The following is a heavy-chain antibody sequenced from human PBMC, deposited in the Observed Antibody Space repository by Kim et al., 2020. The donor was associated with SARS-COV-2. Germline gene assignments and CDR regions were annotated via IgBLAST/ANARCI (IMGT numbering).Heavy chain of an antibody. CDR2: ISSDGRYT. Sequence: GGSLRLSCAASGFSVSNYGINWVRHAPGKGLVWVSRISSDGRYTHYADSVKGRFTLSRDNAENTLFLQMNSLRAEDTAVYYCARGMFSSGFDVWGQGTTVTVSS. CDR1: GFSVSNYG. J-gene: IGHJ6*02. D-gene: IGHD3-10*02. CDR3: ARGMFSSGFDV. V-gene: IGHV3-74*01.